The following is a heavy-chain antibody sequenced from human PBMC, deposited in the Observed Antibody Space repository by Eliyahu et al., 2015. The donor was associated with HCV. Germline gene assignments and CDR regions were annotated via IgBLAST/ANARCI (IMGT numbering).Heavy chain of an antibody. V-gene: IGHV4-39*01. D-gene: IGHD2-2*01. CDR1: GGSIIXXTYY. CDR3: ARHHLDCSTTSCYWPYFDY. CDR2: VAYSGST. J-gene: IGHJ4*02. Sequence: QLQLQESGPGLVKPSETLSLTCTVXGGSIIXXTYYWGWIRQPPGKGLEWIGSVAYSGSTYNDPSLKSRVTISVDTSKNQFSLKLNSVTAADTAIYYCARHHLDCSTTSCYWPYFDYWGQGTLVTVSS.